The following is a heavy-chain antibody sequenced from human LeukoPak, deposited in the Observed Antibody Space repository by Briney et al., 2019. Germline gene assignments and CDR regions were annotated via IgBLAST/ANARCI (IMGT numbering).Heavy chain of an antibody. D-gene: IGHD2-15*01. V-gene: IGHV3-23*01. CDR1: GFTFSSYA. Sequence: PGGSLRLTCAASGFTFSSYAMSWVRQAPGRGLEWVSIISGGSGNTYYADSVKGRLSISRDNSKNTLYLQMNSLRAEDTAVYYCAKRIDCSGACPSHYWGQGTLVTVSS. CDR3: AKRIDCSGACPSHY. CDR2: ISGGSGNT. J-gene: IGHJ4*02.